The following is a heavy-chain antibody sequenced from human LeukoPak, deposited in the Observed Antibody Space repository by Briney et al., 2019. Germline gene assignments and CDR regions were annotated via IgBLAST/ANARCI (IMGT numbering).Heavy chain of an antibody. CDR2: INHSGST. J-gene: IGHJ4*02. CDR3: ARDPRTDLPGLWYDSSGYYPDY. Sequence: SETLSLTCAVYGGSFSGYYWSWIRQPPGKGLEWIGEINHSGSTNYNPSLKSRVTISVDTSKNQFSLKLSSVTAADTAVYYCARDPRTDLPGLWYDSSGYYPDYWGQGTLVTVSS. D-gene: IGHD3-22*01. CDR1: GGSFSGYY. V-gene: IGHV4-34*01.